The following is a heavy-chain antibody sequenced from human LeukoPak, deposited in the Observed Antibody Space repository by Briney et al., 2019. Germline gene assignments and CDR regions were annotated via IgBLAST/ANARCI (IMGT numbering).Heavy chain of an antibody. CDR1: GGTFSSYA. V-gene: IGHV1-69*05. D-gene: IGHD1-26*01. CDR3: ARDEEWGSYVMGVFDY. CDR2: IIPIFGTA. Sequence: ASVKVSCKASGGTFSSYAISWVRQAPGQGLEWMGRIIPIFGTANYAQKFQGRVTITTDESTSTAYMELSSLRSEDTAVYYCARDEEWGSYVMGVFDYWGQGTLVTVSS. J-gene: IGHJ4*02.